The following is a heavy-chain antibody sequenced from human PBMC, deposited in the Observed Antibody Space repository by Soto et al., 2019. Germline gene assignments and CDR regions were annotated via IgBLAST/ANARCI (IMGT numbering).Heavy chain of an antibody. D-gene: IGHD3-10*01. Sequence: EVQLVESGGGLVQPGGSLRLSCAASEFSFSRYWMSWVRQSPGKGLEWVANIRQDGSEKYYVDSVRGRFTISRDNAKNSLYLQMNSRRVEDTAVYYCARQGPPYGSGSYYNAPMDVWGQGTTVTVSS. CDR1: EFSFSRYW. V-gene: IGHV3-7*01. CDR3: ARQGPPYGSGSYYNAPMDV. CDR2: IRQDGSEK. J-gene: IGHJ6*02.